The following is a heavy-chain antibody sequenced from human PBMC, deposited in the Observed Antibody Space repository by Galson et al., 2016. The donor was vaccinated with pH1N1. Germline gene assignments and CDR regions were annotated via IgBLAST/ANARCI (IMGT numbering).Heavy chain of an antibody. D-gene: IGHD5-18*01. CDR1: GFTFDDYA. CDR3: AKVRGYSYGFVDD. CDR2: ISWNSGSI. Sequence: SLRLSCAASGFTFDDYAMHWVRQAPGKGLEWVSGISWNSGSIGYADSVKGRFTISRDNAKNSLYLQMNSLRAEDTALYYCAKVRGYSYGFVDDWGQGTLVTVSS. J-gene: IGHJ4*02. V-gene: IGHV3-9*01.